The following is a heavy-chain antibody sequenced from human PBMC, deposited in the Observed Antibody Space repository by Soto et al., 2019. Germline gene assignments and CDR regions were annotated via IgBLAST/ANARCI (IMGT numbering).Heavy chain of an antibody. V-gene: IGHV1-8*01. Sequence: GASVKVSCKASRYTFTSYDMNWVRQATEQGLEWMGWMNPNSGNTGYAQKFQGRFTMTRNTSISTAYMELSSLRSEDTAVYYCASRYYDFWSGYSTPWAFDIWGQGTMVTVSS. D-gene: IGHD3-3*01. J-gene: IGHJ3*02. CDR1: RYTFTSYD. CDR3: ASRYYDFWSGYSTPWAFDI. CDR2: MNPNSGNT.